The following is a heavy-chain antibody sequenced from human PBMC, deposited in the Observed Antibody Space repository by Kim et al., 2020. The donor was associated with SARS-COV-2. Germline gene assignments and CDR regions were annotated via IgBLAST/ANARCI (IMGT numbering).Heavy chain of an antibody. J-gene: IGHJ4*02. Sequence: ASVKVSCKASGYTFTGYYMHWVRQAPGQGLEWMGRINPKSGGTNYAQKFQGRVTMTRDTSISTAYMELSRLRSDDTAVYYCHFPGLIGYCSGGSCADYWGQGTLVTVSS. CDR1: GYTFTGYY. V-gene: IGHV1-2*06. CDR2: INPKSGGT. D-gene: IGHD2-15*01. CDR3: HFPGLIGYCSGGSCADY.